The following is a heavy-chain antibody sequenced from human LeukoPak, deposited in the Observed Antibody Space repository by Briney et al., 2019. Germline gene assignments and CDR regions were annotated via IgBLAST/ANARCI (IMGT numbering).Heavy chain of an antibody. V-gene: IGHV3-23*01. CDR2: NSGSGGST. J-gene: IGHJ4*02. CDR3: AKENYGYAFDY. D-gene: IGHD4-17*01. Sequence: GGSLRLSCAASGFTFSSYGMSWVRQAPGRGLEWVSSNSGSGGSTYYADSVKGRLTISRDNSKNTLYLQMNSLRAEDTAVYYCAKENYGYAFDYWGQGTLVTVSS. CDR1: GFTFSSYG.